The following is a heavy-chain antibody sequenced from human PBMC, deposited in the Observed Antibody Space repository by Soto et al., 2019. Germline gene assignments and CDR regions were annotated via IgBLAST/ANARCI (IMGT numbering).Heavy chain of an antibody. D-gene: IGHD3-16*02. J-gene: IGHJ3*01. Sequence: NPSETLSLTCTVSGGSISSYYWSWIRQPPGKGLEWIGYIYYSGSTNYNPSLKSRVTISVDTSKNQFPLKLSSVTAADTAVYYCARRVARFWGSYRSRPRDVFDFWGQGTMVPVSS. CDR1: GGSISSYY. CDR2: IYYSGST. V-gene: IGHV4-59*08. CDR3: ARRVARFWGSYRSRPRDVFDF.